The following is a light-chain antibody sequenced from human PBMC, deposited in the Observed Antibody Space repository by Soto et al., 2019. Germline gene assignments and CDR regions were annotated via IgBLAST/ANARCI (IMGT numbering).Light chain of an antibody. CDR3: QQYVSSPRT. CDR2: AAS. J-gene: IGKJ1*01. V-gene: IGKV3-20*01. Sequence: EIVLAQSPGTLSLSLGERATFSCRSSQSVISNFLAWYQQKPGQAPRLLIYAASSRATGIPDRFSGSGSGTDFTLTISRLEPEDFAVYYCQQYVSSPRTFGQGTKVDIK. CDR1: QSVISNF.